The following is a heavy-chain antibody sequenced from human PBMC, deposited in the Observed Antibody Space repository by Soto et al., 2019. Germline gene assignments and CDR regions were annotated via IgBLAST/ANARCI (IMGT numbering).Heavy chain of an antibody. CDR1: GGSISSYY. CDR3: ARPSYDIPLFDY. CDR2: IYYSGST. Sequence: SETLSLTCTVSGGSISSYYWSWIRQPPGKGLEWIGYIYYSGSTNYNPSLKSRVTISVDTSKNQFSLKLSSVTAADTAVYYCARPSYDIPLFDYWGQGTLVTVSS. V-gene: IGHV4-59*01. D-gene: IGHD3-9*01. J-gene: IGHJ4*02.